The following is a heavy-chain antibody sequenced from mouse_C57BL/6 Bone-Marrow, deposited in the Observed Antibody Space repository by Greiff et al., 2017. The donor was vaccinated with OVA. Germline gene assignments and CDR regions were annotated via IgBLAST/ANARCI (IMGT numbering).Heavy chain of an antibody. CDR1: GFSLTSYG. J-gene: IGHJ4*01. Sequence: VQLLESGPGLVAPSQSLSISCTVSGFSLTSYGVDWVRQSPGKGLEWLGVIWGVGSTNNNSAHISRMSIINDNAKSQVFLKMNSLQTDDPAMYYCDSHSNYDAMDYWGQGTSVTVSS. V-gene: IGHV2-6*01. CDR2: IWGVGST. D-gene: IGHD2-5*01. CDR3: DSHSNYDAMDY.